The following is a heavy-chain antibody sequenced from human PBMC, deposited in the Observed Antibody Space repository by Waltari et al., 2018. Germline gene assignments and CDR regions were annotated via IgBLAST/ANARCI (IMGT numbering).Heavy chain of an antibody. D-gene: IGHD2-2*01. CDR3: TRDHRIVVVPAALFDY. CDR2: IRRKSGCGTT. J-gene: IGHJ4*02. V-gene: IGHV3-49*04. Sequence: EVQLVESGGGLVQPGRSLRLSCTGSGFTFGDHGMSWVRQAPGRGWGGVGFIRRKSGCGTTENAASVKGRFTISREDSKSISYLQMNSLRTEDTAVYYCTRDHRIVVVPAALFDYWGQGTLVTVSS. CDR1: GFTFGDHG.